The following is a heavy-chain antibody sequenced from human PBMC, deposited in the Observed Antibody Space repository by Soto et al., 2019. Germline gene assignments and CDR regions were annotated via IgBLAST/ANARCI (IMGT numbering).Heavy chain of an antibody. CDR2: VNPSGGST. V-gene: IGHV1-46*03. D-gene: IGHD6-19*01. J-gene: IGHJ4*02. CDR3: ARGKRYSSGWDY. Sequence: APAQGLEWMGIVNPSGGSTSYAQKFQGRVTMTRDTSTSTVYMELSSLRSEDTAVYYCARGKRYSSGWDYWGQGTLVTVSS.